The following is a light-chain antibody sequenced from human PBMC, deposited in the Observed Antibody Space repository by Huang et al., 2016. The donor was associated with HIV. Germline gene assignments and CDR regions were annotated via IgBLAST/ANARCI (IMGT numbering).Light chain of an antibody. CDR1: QGLANY. Sequence: EIVLTQSPATLSLSPGERATLSCRASQGLANYLAWYQQTPGQAPRLLIYDAPNRATGIPARFSGSGSGTDFTLTISSLEPEDFAVYYCQQRGNWQLTFGGGTKVEIK. V-gene: IGKV3-11*01. CDR2: DAP. CDR3: QQRGNWQLT. J-gene: IGKJ4*01.